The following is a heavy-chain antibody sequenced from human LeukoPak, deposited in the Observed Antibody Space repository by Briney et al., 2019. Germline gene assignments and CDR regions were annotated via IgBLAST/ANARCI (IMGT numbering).Heavy chain of an antibody. Sequence: GESPKISCKGSGYSFTSYWIGWVRQMPGKGLEWMGIIYPGDSDTRYSPSFQGQVTISADKSISTAYLQWSSLKASDTAMYYCARLSDYGDHVGAFDIWGQGTMVTVSS. CDR2: IYPGDSDT. CDR3: ARLSDYGDHVGAFDI. D-gene: IGHD4-17*01. J-gene: IGHJ3*02. V-gene: IGHV5-51*01. CDR1: GYSFTSYW.